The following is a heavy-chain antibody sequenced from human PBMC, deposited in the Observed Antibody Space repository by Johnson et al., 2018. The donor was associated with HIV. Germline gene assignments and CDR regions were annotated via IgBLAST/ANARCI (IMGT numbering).Heavy chain of an antibody. CDR1: GLSFSNHA. CDR2: LLHDANGQ. J-gene: IGHJ3*02. V-gene: IGHV3-30*09. CDR3: ARTGRAVAGTPHAFDI. D-gene: IGHD6-19*01. Sequence: VQVVESGGGVVQPGRSLRLSCVVSGLSFSNHAIYWVRQAPGKGLRWVPILLHDANGQHYADSVKGRFAISRGYSKNTLYLQMNSLRAEDTAVYYCARTGRAVAGTPHAFDIWGQGTMVTVSS.